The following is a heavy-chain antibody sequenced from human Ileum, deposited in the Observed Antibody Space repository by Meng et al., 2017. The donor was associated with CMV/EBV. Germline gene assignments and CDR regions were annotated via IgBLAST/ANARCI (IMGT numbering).Heavy chain of an antibody. D-gene: IGHD3-16*01. V-gene: IGHV2-5*02. CDR2: IYWDKDK. CDR3: ARSLYYSSYYFDY. CDR1: GFSFSTRVVG. J-gene: IGHJ4*02. Sequence: QIACKELVPTLVKPTQPLTLACTFSGFSFSTRVVGVCWIREPPGKALEWLALIYWDKDKGYSPSLKRRLTITKDTSKNQVVLTMTNVDPVDTATYFCARSLYYSSYYFDYWGQGTLVTVSS.